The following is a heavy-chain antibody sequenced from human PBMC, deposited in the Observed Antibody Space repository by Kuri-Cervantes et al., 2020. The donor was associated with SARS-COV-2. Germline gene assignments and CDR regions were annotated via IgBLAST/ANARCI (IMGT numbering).Heavy chain of an antibody. Sequence: SETLSLTCTVPGGSISSSSYYWGWIRQPPGKGLEWIGSIYYSGSTYYNPSLKSRVTISVDTSKNQFSLKLSSVTAADTAVYYCARAVAAAGPFYDYWGQGTLVTVSS. J-gene: IGHJ4*02. D-gene: IGHD6-13*01. V-gene: IGHV4-39*01. CDR1: GGSISSSSYY. CDR2: IYYSGST. CDR3: ARAVAAAGPFYDY.